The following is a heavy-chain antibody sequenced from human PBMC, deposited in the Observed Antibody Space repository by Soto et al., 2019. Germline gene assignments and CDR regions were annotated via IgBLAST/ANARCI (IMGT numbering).Heavy chain of an antibody. CDR1: GFTFSSYA. J-gene: IGHJ4*02. CDR2: IRGSGDST. V-gene: IGHV3-23*01. CDR3: ARRGSGSYYDY. Sequence: EVQLLESGGGLVQPGGSLRLSCAASGFTFSSYAMRWVRQAPVKGLEWVSAIRGSGDSTYYADSVKGRFTISRDNSKNTLYLQRNSLRAEDTAVYYCARRGSGSYYDYWGQGTLVTVSS. D-gene: IGHD1-26*01.